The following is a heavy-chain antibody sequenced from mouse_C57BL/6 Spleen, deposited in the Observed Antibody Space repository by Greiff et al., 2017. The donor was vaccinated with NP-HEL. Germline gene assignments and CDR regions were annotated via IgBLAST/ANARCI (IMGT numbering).Heavy chain of an antibody. V-gene: IGHV3-6*01. Sequence: EVKLMESGPGLVKPSQSLSLTCSVTGYSITSGYYWNWIRQFPGNKLEWMGYISYDGSNNYNPSLKNRISITRDTSKNQFFLKLNSVTTEDTATYYCAREGTVYYFDYWGQGTTLTVSS. CDR1: GYSITSGYY. CDR2: ISYDGSN. CDR3: AREGTVYYFDY. J-gene: IGHJ2*01. D-gene: IGHD4-1*01.